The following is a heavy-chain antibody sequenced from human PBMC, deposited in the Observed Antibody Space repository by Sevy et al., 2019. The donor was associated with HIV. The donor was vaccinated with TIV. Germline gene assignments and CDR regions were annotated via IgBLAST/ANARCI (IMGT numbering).Heavy chain of an antibody. D-gene: IGHD3-9*01. V-gene: IGHV4-34*01. J-gene: IGHJ4*02. CDR2: INHSGST. CDR1: GGSFSGYY. CDR3: PRGLTEYDNAFDY. Sequence: SETLSLTCAVYGGSFSGYYWSWIRQPPGKGLEWIGEINHSGSTNYNPSLKSRVTISVDTSKNQFSLKLSSVTAADTAVYYCPRGLTEYDNAFDYWGQGTLVTVSS.